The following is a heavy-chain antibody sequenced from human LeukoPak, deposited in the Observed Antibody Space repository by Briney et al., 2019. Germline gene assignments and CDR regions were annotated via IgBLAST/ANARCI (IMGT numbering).Heavy chain of an antibody. J-gene: IGHJ4*02. CDR1: GGTFSSYA. D-gene: IGHD6-19*01. Sequence: GASVKVSCKASGGTFSSYAISWVRQAPGQGLEWMGGIIPIFGTANYAQKFQGRVTITADESTSTAYMELSSLRSEDTAVYYCARVRCPREECNSGWLHWGQGTLVTVSS. CDR2: IIPIFGTA. V-gene: IGHV1-69*13. CDR3: ARVRCPREECNSGWLH.